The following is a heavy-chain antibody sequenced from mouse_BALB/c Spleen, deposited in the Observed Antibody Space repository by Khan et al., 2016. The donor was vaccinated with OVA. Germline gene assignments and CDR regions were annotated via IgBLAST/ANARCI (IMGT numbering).Heavy chain of an antibody. CDR3: AREGDDGGLAY. Sequence: EVELVESGGGLVQPGGSLKLSCATSGFTFSDYYMYWVRQTPEKRLEWVAYLSNRGTTTYYPDTVRGRFTISRDNATNTLYLQMSRLESEDTGMSYCAREGDDGGLAYWGQGTLVTVSA. D-gene: IGHD2-3*01. J-gene: IGHJ3*01. V-gene: IGHV5-12*02. CDR1: GFTFSDYY. CDR2: LSNRGTTT.